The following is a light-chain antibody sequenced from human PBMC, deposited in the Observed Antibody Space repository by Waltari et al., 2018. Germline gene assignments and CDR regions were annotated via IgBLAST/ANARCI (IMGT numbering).Light chain of an antibody. CDR1: QSVSTN. J-gene: IGKJ4*01. Sequence: IVMTQSPGSLSLSPGERASLSCWASQSVSTNVAWYQQRPGQAPRLLIHAASVRATGIPARFSGSGSGTEFTLTISTLQSEDFAVYYCQQYNDWMLSVGGGTKVDIK. CDR2: AAS. V-gene: IGKV3-15*01. CDR3: QQYNDWMLS.